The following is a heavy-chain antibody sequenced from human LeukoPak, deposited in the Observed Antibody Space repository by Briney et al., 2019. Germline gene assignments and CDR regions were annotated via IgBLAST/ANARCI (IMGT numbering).Heavy chain of an antibody. Sequence: SETLSLTCSVSGGSISSYYLSWLRQPPGKGLEWIGYIYYSGSTNYNPSLKSRVTISVDTSKNQFSLKLSSVTAADTAVYSRARKIGGAWDYWGQGTLVTVSS. CDR1: GGSISSYY. J-gene: IGHJ4*02. CDR3: ARKIGGAWDY. V-gene: IGHV4-59*08. CDR2: IYYSGST. D-gene: IGHD3-16*01.